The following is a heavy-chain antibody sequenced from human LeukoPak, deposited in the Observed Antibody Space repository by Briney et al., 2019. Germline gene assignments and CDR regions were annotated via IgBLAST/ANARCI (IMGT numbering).Heavy chain of an antibody. CDR1: GGTFSSYA. CDR3: ARQGYYDSSGLFDY. Sequence: SVKVSCKASGGTFSSYAISWVRQAPGQGLEWMGGIIAIFGTANYAQKFQGRVTITTDESTSTAYMELSSLRSEDTAVYYCARQGYYDSSGLFDYWGQGTLVTVSS. V-gene: IGHV1-69*05. J-gene: IGHJ4*02. CDR2: IIAIFGTA. D-gene: IGHD3-22*01.